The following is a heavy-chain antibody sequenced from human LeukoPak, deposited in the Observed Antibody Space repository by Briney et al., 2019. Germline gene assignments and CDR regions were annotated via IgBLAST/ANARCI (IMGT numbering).Heavy chain of an antibody. Sequence: SVKVSCKASGGTFSSYAISWVRQAPGQGLEWMGRIIPIFGIASYAQKFQGRVTITADKSTSTAYMELSSLRSEDTAVYYCARALVRGVMFYYYYGMDVWGQGTTVTVSS. CDR3: ARALVRGVMFYYYYGMDV. CDR1: GGTFSSYA. V-gene: IGHV1-69*04. D-gene: IGHD3-10*02. CDR2: IIPIFGIA. J-gene: IGHJ6*02.